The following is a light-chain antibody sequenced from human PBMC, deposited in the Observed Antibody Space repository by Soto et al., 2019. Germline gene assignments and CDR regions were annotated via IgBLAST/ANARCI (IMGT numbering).Light chain of an antibody. CDR2: GNS. CDR1: SSNIGAGYD. CDR3: QSYDSSLSGAV. J-gene: IGLJ7*01. V-gene: IGLV1-40*01. Sequence: QSVLTQPPSVSGAPGQSVTISCTGSSSNIGAGYDVHWYQQLPGTAPKLLIYGNSNRPSGVPDRFSGSKSGTSASLAITGLQAEDEADYYCQSYDSSLSGAVFGGGTQRTVL.